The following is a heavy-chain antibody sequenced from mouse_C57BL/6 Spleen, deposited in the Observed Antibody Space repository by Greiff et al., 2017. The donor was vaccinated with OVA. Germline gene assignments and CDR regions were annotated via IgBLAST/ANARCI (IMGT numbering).Heavy chain of an antibody. Sequence: VQLQQSGAELMKPGASVKLSCKATGYTFTGYWIEWVKQRPGHGLEWIGEILPGSGSTNYNEKFKGKATFTADTSSNTAYMQLNRLTTEDSAIYYCARGGYYGRERKNYAIDYWGQGTSVTVSS. CDR2: ILPGSGST. CDR1: GYTFTGYW. D-gene: IGHD1-1*01. V-gene: IGHV1-9*01. CDR3: ARGGYYGRERKNYAIDY. J-gene: IGHJ4*01.